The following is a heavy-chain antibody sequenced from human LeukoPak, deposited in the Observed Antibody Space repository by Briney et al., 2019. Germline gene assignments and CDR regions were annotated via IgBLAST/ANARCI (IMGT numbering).Heavy chain of an antibody. J-gene: IGHJ5*02. CDR2: IKEDGSAQ. CDR3: ATSANAPGNH. CDR1: GFTFNAYW. Sequence: PGGSLRLSCAASGFTFNAYWMSWVRQAPGRGLEWVANIKEDGSAQYYVDSVKGRFTISRDNAKKSLSLQMNSLRAEDTAVYYCATSANAPGNHWGQGTPVTVSS. V-gene: IGHV3-7*01. D-gene: IGHD2-2*01.